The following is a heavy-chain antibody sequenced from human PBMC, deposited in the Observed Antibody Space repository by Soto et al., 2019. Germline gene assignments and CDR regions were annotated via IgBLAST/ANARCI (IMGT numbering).Heavy chain of an antibody. Sequence: GGSLRLSCAASGFTFSSYGMHWVRQAPGKGLEWVAVISYDGSNKYYADSVKGRFTISRDNSKNTLYLQMNSLRAEDTAVYYWAKDRLTSQLFHTFDHWGQGTVVTVSS. J-gene: IGHJ1*01. D-gene: IGHD2-2*01. CDR1: GFTFSSYG. CDR3: AKDRLTSQLFHTFDH. V-gene: IGHV3-30*18. CDR2: ISYDGSNK.